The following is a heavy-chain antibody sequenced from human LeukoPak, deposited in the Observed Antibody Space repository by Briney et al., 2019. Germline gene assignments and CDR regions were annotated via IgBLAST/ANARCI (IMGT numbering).Heavy chain of an antibody. CDR3: AREGQGVYDSSGYYYEGDYFDY. CDR1: GYTFTSYG. D-gene: IGHD3-22*01. V-gene: IGHV1-18*01. CDR2: ISAYNGNT. J-gene: IGHJ4*02. Sequence: ASVKVSCKASGYTFTSYGISWVRQAPGQGLEWVGWISAYNGNTNYSQKLQGRVTMTTDTSTSTAYMELRSLRSDDTAVYYCAREGQGVYDSSGYYYEGDYFDYWGQGTLVTVSS.